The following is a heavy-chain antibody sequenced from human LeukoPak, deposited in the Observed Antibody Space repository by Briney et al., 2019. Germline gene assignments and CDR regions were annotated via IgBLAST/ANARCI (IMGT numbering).Heavy chain of an antibody. V-gene: IGHV3-21*01. J-gene: IGHJ4*02. CDR1: GFTFSSYS. CDR2: ISSSSSYI. Sequence: GGSLRLSCAASGFTFSSYSMNWVRQAPGKGLEWVSSISSSSSYIYYADSVKGRFTISRDNAKDSLYLQMNSLRAEDTAVYYCARTGVIYDSSGYFDYWGQGTLVTVSS. CDR3: ARTGVIYDSSGYFDY. D-gene: IGHD3-22*01.